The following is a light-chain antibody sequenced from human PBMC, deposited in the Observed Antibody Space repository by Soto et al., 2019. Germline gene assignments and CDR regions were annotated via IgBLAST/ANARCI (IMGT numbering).Light chain of an antibody. CDR2: GAS. Sequence: EIVLTQSPGTLSLSPGERATLSCRASQSVSSTYLTWYQQKPGQAPRLLIYGASTRAAGIPDRFSGSGSGTDFPLTISRLEHEDFAVYYCQHSDASSFTFGQGTKLDIK. V-gene: IGKV3-20*01. CDR1: QSVSSTY. J-gene: IGKJ2*01. CDR3: QHSDASSFT.